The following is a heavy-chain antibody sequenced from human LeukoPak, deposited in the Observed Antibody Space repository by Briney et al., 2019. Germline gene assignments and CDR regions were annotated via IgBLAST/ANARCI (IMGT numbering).Heavy chain of an antibody. J-gene: IGHJ4*02. V-gene: IGHV3-21*01. CDR2: ISSSSSSYI. CDR3: ATSSYYDILTGYSMGQSFDY. Sequence: GGSLRLSCAASGFTFSSYSMNWVRQAPGKGLEWVSSISSSSSSYIYYADSVKGRFTISRDNAKNSLYLQMNSLRAEDTAVYYCATSSYYDILTGYSMGQSFDYWGQGTLVTVSS. D-gene: IGHD3-9*01. CDR1: GFTFSSYS.